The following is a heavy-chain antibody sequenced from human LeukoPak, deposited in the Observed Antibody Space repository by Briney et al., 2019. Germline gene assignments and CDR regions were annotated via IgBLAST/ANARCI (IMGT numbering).Heavy chain of an antibody. CDR2: TYNSGST. V-gene: IGHV4-31*03. D-gene: IGHD5-12*01. J-gene: IGHJ4*02. CDR3: ARSRAYDYHFDN. Sequence: RTSQTLSLTCTVSGGSSSSGAFYWSWIRQHPGKGLEWIGFTYNSGSTYYNPSLKSRVSISVDTSKNQFSLKLTSVTAADTAVYYCARSRAYDYHFDNWGQGTLVTVSS. CDR1: GGSSSSGAFY.